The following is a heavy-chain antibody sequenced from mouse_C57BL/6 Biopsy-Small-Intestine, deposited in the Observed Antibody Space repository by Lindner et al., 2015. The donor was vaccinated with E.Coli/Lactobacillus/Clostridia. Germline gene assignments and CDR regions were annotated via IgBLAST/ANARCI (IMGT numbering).Heavy chain of an antibody. J-gene: IGHJ2*01. CDR2: IYPGDGET. CDR1: GFAFSNYW. V-gene: IGHV1-80*01. CDR3: ARGERGDFDY. Sequence: VQLQESGAELVKPGASVKISCKASGFAFSNYWMNWVKQRPGKGLEWIGQIYPGDGETNYNGNFRDKATLTADKSSSTAYMQFTRLTSEDSAVYFCARGERGDFDYWGQGTTLTVSS.